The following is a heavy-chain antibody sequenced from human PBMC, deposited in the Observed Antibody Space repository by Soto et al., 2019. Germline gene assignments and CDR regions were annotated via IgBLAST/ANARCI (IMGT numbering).Heavy chain of an antibody. CDR3: AKIAEAVAGTVYVY. D-gene: IGHD6-19*01. Sequence: GGSLRLSCAASGFTFSNFAMGWVRQAPGKGLEWVSAIGGGGGSTFYADSVKGRFTVYRDNSKNTLYLQMNSLRVEDTAVFYCAKIAEAVAGTVYVYWGQGTLVTVSS. CDR1: GFTFSNFA. CDR2: IGGGGGST. J-gene: IGHJ4*02. V-gene: IGHV3-23*01.